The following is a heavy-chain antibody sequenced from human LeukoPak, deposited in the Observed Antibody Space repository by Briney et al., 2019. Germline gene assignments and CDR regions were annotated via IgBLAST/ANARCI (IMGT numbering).Heavy chain of an antibody. V-gene: IGHV4-31*03. CDR3: ARRAASGRLAAFDI. D-gene: IGHD1-26*01. CDR2: IYYSGST. J-gene: IGHJ3*02. CDR1: GGSISSGGYY. Sequence: SQTLSLTCTVSGGSISSGGYYWSWIRQHPGKGLEWIGYIYYSGSTYYNPSLKSRVTISVDTSKNQFSLKLSSVTAADTAVYYCARRAASGRLAAFDIWGQGTMVTVSS.